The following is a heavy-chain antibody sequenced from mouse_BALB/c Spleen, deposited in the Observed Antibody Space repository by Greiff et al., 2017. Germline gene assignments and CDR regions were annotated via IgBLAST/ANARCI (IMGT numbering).Heavy chain of an antibody. CDR1: GYTFTSYV. J-gene: IGHJ4*01. V-gene: IGHV1-14*01. D-gene: IGHD2-10*01. Sequence: VQLQHSGPELVKPGASVKMSCKASGYTFTSYVMHWVKQKPGQGLEWIGYINPYNDGTKYNEKFKGKATLTSDKSSSTAYMELSSLTSEDSAVYYCARRGAYYYYAMDYWGQGTSVTVSS. CDR2: INPYNDGT. CDR3: ARRGAYYYYAMDY.